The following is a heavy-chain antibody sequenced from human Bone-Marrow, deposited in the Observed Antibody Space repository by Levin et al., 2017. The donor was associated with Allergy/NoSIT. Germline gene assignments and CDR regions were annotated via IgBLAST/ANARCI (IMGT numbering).Heavy chain of an antibody. CDR1: GYTFTGYY. J-gene: IGHJ4*02. CDR3: ASLGGLGSSASWGIDY. CDR2: INPNSGGT. D-gene: IGHD6-6*01. Sequence: ASVKVSCKASGYTFTGYYMHWVRQAPGQGLEWMGRINPNSGGTNYAQKFQGRVTMTRDTSISTAYMELSRLRSDDTAVYYCASLGGLGSSASWGIDYWGQGTLVTVSS. V-gene: IGHV1-2*06.